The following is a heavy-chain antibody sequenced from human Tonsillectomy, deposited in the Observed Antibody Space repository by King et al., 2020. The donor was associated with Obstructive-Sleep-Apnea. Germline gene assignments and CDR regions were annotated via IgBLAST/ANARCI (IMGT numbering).Heavy chain of an antibody. CDR3: AGEYDYGDYYFDY. J-gene: IGHJ4*02. CDR2: IKEDGSEE. CDR1: GFSFSNYC. D-gene: IGHD4-17*01. Sequence: VQLVESGGGLVQPGGSLRLSCAAAGFSFSNYCMTWVRQAPGKGLEWVASIKEDGSEEHFVDSVKGRFTISRDNAKNSLYLQMSSLRAEDTATYYCAGEYDYGDYYFDYWGQGILVTVSS. V-gene: IGHV3-7*01.